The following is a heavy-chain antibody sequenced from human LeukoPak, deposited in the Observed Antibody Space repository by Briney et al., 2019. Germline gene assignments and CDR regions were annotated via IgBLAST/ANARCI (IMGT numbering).Heavy chain of an antibody. J-gene: IGHJ4*02. V-gene: IGHV3-49*03. Sequence: PGGSLRLSCTGSGFTFGDYAMSWFRRAPRKGLEWVGFIRNKPSGGTTEYAASLKGRFAISRDDSKNIVYLQMNSLKIDDTVVYYCTTGYYYDGTGGIDYWGQGTLVTVSS. CDR3: TTGYYYDGTGGIDY. CDR2: IRNKPSGGTT. D-gene: IGHD3-22*01. CDR1: GFTFGDYA.